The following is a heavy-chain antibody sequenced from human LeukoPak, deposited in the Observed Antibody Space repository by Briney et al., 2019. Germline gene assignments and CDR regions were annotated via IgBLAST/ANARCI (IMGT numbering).Heavy chain of an antibody. J-gene: IGHJ4*02. CDR2: IYTSGST. Sequence: SQALSLTCTVSGGSLSSGSYHWSWIRQPAGKGLEWIGRIYTSGSTNYNPSLKSRVTISVDTSKNQFSLKLISVTAADTAVYYCARDLLRAFDYWGQGTLVTVSS. D-gene: IGHD1-26*01. V-gene: IGHV4-61*02. CDR1: GGSLSSGSYH. CDR3: ARDLLRAFDY.